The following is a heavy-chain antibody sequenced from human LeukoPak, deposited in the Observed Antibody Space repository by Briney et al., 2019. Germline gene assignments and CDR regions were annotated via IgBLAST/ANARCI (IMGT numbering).Heavy chain of an antibody. D-gene: IGHD3-3*01. V-gene: IGHV4-59*01. CDR2: IYFSGST. CDR1: GGSISSYY. CDR3: ARAFLDFGGGYYRPGFAFDI. J-gene: IGHJ3*02. Sequence: SENLSLTCTVSGGSISSYYWGWIRQPPGEGLGGIGYIYFSGSTNYSPSLKSRVTVSVDTSKNQFSLKLSSVTAADTAVYYCARAFLDFGGGYYRPGFAFDIWGQGTMVTVSS.